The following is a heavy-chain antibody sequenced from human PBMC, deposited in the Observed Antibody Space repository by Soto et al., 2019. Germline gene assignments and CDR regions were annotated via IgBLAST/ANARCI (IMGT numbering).Heavy chain of an antibody. V-gene: IGHV1-58*01. Sequence: SVKVSCKTSGFTFSSSAVHWVRQARGHRLQWIGWIDVGSANANYAQMLQERVTISRDMSTSTAYMELSSLRAEDTAVYYCAKDLVKGGVTGWGQGTLVTVSS. CDR3: AKDLVKGGVTG. CDR2: IDVGSANA. CDR1: GFTFSSSA. J-gene: IGHJ4*02. D-gene: IGHD2-21*02.